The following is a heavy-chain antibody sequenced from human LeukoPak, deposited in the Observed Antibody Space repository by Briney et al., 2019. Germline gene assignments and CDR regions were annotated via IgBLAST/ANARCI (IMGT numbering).Heavy chain of an antibody. D-gene: IGHD6-19*01. CDR3: ARDEETVAGLNGFDL. J-gene: IGHJ4*02. CDR2: ITSGSKYI. Sequence: PGGSLRLSCAASGFTFTNHAMTWVRQAPGKGLEWVASITSGSKYIFYADSVRGRFTISRDNAENSLFLHMKSLRADDTGVYFCARDEETVAGLNGFDLWGQGTLVTVSS. V-gene: IGHV3-21*01. CDR1: GFTFTNHA.